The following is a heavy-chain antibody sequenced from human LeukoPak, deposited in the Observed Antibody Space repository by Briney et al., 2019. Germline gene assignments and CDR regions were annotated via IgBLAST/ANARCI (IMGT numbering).Heavy chain of an antibody. D-gene: IGHD3-10*01. Sequence: PGGSLRLSCAASGFTFSSYAMSWVRQAPGKGLEWVSAISGSGGSTYYADSVKGRFTISRDNSKNTLYLQMNSLRAEDTAVYYCAKRELLWFGEPSSFDYWGQGTLVTVSS. CDR3: AKRELLWFGEPSSFDY. V-gene: IGHV3-23*01. CDR2: ISGSGGST. J-gene: IGHJ4*02. CDR1: GFTFSSYA.